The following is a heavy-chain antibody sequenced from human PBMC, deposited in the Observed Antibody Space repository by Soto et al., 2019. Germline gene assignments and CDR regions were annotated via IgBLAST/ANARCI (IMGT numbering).Heavy chain of an antibody. J-gene: IGHJ6*03. CDR3: AREVMITFGGVIVNSYYYYYMDV. CDR1: GGSISSGGYY. Sequence: QVQLQESGPGLVKPSQTLSLTCTVSGGSISSGGYYWSWIRQHPGKGLEWIGYIYYSGSTYYNPSLKSRVTISVDTSKNPFSLKLSSVTAADTAVYYCAREVMITFGGVIVNSYYYYYMDVWGKGTTVTVSS. CDR2: IYYSGST. V-gene: IGHV4-31*03. D-gene: IGHD3-16*02.